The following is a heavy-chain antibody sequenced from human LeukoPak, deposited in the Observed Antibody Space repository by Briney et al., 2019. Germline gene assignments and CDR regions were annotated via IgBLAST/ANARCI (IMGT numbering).Heavy chain of an antibody. CDR3: AAGYRDCGVGY. V-gene: IGHV3-74*01. Sequence: GGSLRLSCAASGYTFTSYWMHWVRQAPGKGLVWVSSINIDGSSTTYADSVKGRFTISTDNAKNTVYLQMNSLRAEDTAVYYCAAGYRDCGVGYWGQATLVTVSS. CDR2: INIDGSST. J-gene: IGHJ4*02. D-gene: IGHD4-17*01. CDR1: GYTFTSYW.